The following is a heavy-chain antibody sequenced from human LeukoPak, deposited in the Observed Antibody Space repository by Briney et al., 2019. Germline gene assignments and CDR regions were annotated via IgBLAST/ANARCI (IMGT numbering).Heavy chain of an antibody. CDR3: AKDKPLYHPANPVRVGNDFDY. CDR2: ISYDGSNK. CDR1: GFTFSNAW. V-gene: IGHV3-30*18. D-gene: IGHD3-10*01. J-gene: IGHJ4*02. Sequence: GGSLRLSCAASGFTFSNAWMSWVRQAPGKGLEWVAVISYDGSNKYYADSVKGRFTISRDNSKNTLYLQMNSLRAEDTAVYYCAKDKPLYHPANPVRVGNDFDYWGQGTLVTVSS.